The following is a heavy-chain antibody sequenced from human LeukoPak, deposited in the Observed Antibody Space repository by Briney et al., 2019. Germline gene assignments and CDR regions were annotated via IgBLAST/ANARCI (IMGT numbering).Heavy chain of an antibody. CDR1: GYTFTGYY. J-gene: IGHJ4*02. CDR2: INPNSGGT. V-gene: IGHV1-2*02. CDR3: ARVYYHDSSDYYFPPDY. Sequence: ASVKVSCKASGYTFTGYYMHWVRQAPGQGLEWMGWINPNSGGTNYAQKFQGRLTMTRDTSTSTVYMELSSLRSEDTAVYYCARVYYHDSSDYYFPPDYWGQGTLVTVSS. D-gene: IGHD3-22*01.